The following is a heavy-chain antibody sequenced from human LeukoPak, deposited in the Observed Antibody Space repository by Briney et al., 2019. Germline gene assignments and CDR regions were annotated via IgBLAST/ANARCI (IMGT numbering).Heavy chain of an antibody. V-gene: IGHV1-46*01. D-gene: IGHD2-8*01. CDR1: GYTFTRNY. Sequence: ASVKVSCKASGYTFTRNYMLWVRQAPGQGLEWMGIINPSDGRTRYAQNFQGRVTMIRDTSTSTVYMELSSPRSEDTAVYYCARDGASVFGSLEPDSWGQGTLVTVSS. CDR3: ARDGASVFGSLEPDS. J-gene: IGHJ4*02. CDR2: INPSDGRT.